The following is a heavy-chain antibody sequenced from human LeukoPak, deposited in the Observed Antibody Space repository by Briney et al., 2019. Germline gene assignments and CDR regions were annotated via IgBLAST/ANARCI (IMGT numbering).Heavy chain of an antibody. V-gene: IGHV4-39*01. D-gene: IGHD3-3*01. CDR3: ARLFTIFGDPRDRRSDY. CDR2: IYYSGST. Sequence: PSEALSLTCTVSGGSISSSSYYWGWIRQPPGKGLEWIGSIYYSGSTYYNASLKSRVTISVDTSKNQFSLKLSSVTAADTAVYYCARLFTIFGDPRDRRSDYWGQGTLVTVSS. CDR1: GGSISSSSYY. J-gene: IGHJ4*02.